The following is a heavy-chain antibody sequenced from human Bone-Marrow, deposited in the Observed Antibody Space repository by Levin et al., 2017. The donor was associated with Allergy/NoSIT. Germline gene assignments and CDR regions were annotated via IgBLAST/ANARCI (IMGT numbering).Heavy chain of an antibody. CDR1: GFTFTSYV. CDR2: ISGSGGST. D-gene: IGHD7-27*01. Sequence: PSGGSLRLSCVASGFTFTSYVMRWVRQAPGKGLEWVSAISGSGGSTYYADSVKGRFTISRDNSKNTLFLQLNSLRAEDTAVYYCARYIQTGDEAYWGQGTLVTVSS. CDR3: ARYIQTGDEAY. J-gene: IGHJ4*02. V-gene: IGHV3-23*01.